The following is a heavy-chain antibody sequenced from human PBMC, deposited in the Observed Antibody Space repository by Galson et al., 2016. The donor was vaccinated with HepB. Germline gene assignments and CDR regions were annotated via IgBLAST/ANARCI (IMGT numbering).Heavy chain of an antibody. V-gene: IGHV3-23*01. CDR2: ISDRGTST. CDR1: GFTFNNYA. D-gene: IGHD6-19*01. J-gene: IGHJ4*02. Sequence: SLRLSCAASGFTFNNYAMNWVRQTPGKGLEWVSTISDRGTSTYNPSLKSRLAISVDKSKTQVSLKMTSVTAADTAVYFCGRGSSSRIASWGQGVRVTVSS. CDR3: GRGSSSRIAS.